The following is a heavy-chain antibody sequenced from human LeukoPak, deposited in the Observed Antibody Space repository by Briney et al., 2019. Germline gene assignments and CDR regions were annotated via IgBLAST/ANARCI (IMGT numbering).Heavy chain of an antibody. D-gene: IGHD2-2*01. CDR2: IIPIFGTA. CDR3: ASRLYCSNTRCRNFPFAY. CDR1: GGTFSSYA. Sequence: ASVMVSCKTSGGTFSSYAINWVRQAPGQGLEWMGGIIPIFGTANYAQKFQDRVTITADESTSTAYMELSSLRSEDTAIYYCASRLYCSNTRCRNFPFAYWGQGTLVIVSS. V-gene: IGHV1-69*13. J-gene: IGHJ4*02.